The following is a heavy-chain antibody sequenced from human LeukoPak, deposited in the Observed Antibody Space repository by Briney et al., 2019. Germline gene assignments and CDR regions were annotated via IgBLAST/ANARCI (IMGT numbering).Heavy chain of an antibody. V-gene: IGHV4-31*03. CDR3: ARARGDSSRLDY. CDR1: GGSNSSGGYY. D-gene: IGHD4-17*01. CDR2: IYYSGNT. J-gene: IGHJ4*02. Sequence: PSQTLSLTCTVSGGSNSSGGYYWTWIRQHPGKGLEWIGYIYYSGNTYYNPSLKSRVTISEDTSKNQFSLKLTSVTAADTAVYYCARARGDSSRLDYWGQGTLVTVSS.